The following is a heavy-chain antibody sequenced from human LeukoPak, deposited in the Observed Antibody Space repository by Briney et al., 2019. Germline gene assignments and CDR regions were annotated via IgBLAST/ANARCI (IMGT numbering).Heavy chain of an antibody. CDR3: ARTGIKLGGLRLGELSFDY. J-gene: IGHJ4*02. V-gene: IGHV1-8*03. CDR1: GYTFTSYD. Sequence: ASVKVSCKASGYTFTSYDINWVRQATGQGLEWMGWMNPNSGNTGYAQKFQGRVTITRNTSINTAYMELSSLRSEDTAVYYCARTGIKLGGLRLGELSFDYWGQGTLVTVSS. D-gene: IGHD3-16*02. CDR2: MNPNSGNT.